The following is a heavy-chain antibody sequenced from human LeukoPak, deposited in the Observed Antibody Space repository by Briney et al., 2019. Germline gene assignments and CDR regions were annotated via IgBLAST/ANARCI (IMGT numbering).Heavy chain of an antibody. Sequence: GGSLRLSCAASGFTFSSYAMSWVRQAPGKGLEWVSAICGSGGSTYYADSVKGRFTISRDNSKNTLYLQMNSLRAEDTAVYYCAKVGPYYYDSSGPPNGMDVWGQGTTVTVSS. V-gene: IGHV3-23*01. CDR2: ICGSGGST. CDR1: GFTFSSYA. CDR3: AKVGPYYYDSSGPPNGMDV. J-gene: IGHJ6*02. D-gene: IGHD3-22*01.